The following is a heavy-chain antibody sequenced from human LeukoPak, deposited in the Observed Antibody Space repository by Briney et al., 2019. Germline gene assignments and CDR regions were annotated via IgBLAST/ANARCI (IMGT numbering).Heavy chain of an antibody. D-gene: IGHD2-15*01. J-gene: IGHJ4*02. V-gene: IGHV3-33*01. Sequence: GGSLRLSCAASGFTFSSYGMHWVRQAPGKGLEWVAVIWYDGSNKYYADSVKGRFTISRDNSKNTLYLQMNSPRAEDTAVYYCAREGSRYYFDYWGQGTLVTVSS. CDR2: IWYDGSNK. CDR3: AREGSRYYFDY. CDR1: GFTFSSYG.